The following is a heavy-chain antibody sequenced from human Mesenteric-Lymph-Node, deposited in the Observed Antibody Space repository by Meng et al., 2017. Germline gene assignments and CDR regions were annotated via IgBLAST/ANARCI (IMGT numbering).Heavy chain of an antibody. CDR2: INPNSGGT. CDR1: GYTFTGYY. CDR3: AKKTVGSGYHPYED. D-gene: IGHD3-22*01. Sequence: ASVKVSCKASGYTFTGYYMHWVRQAPGQGLEWMGRINPNSGGTNYAQKFQGRVTMTRDTSISTAYMELSRLRSDDTAIYYCAKKTVGSGYHPYEDWGQGTLVTVSS. J-gene: IGHJ4*02. V-gene: IGHV1-2*06.